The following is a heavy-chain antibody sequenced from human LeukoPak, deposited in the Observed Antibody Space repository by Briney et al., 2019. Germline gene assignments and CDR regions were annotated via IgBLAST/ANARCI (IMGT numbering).Heavy chain of an antibody. D-gene: IGHD2-21*02. J-gene: IGHJ4*02. CDR3: ARALVVVTAIGYYFDY. Sequence: ASVKVSCKASGYTFTSYYMLWVRQAPGQGLKWMGIINPSGGSTSYAQKFQGRVTMTRDTSTSTVYMELSSLRSEDTAVYYCARALVVVTAIGYYFDYWGQGTLVTVSS. CDR2: INPSGGST. CDR1: GYTFTSYY. V-gene: IGHV1-46*01.